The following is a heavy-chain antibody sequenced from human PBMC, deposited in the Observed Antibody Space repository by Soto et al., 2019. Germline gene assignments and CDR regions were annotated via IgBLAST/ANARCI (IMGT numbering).Heavy chain of an antibody. CDR3: PKVAASSGHANWLAP. CDR2: ISYGGTHK. J-gene: IGHJ5*02. CDR1: GGECGSIG. D-gene: IGHD6-19*01. V-gene: IGHV3-30*18. Sequence: SLRLFGSASGGECGSIGMDCVPQAPGEGVEWVSVISYGGTHKNYSDSVNGGFNFSRDNSNNILYLQMHSLRSDDTDVYYCPKVAASSGHANWLAPWRHGTLVTVTS.